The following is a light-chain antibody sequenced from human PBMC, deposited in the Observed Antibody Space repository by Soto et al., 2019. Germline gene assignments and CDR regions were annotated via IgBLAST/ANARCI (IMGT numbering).Light chain of an antibody. V-gene: IGLV2-14*03. J-gene: IGLJ2*01. Sequence: QSALTQPASVSGSPGQSITISCTGTSGDVGVFHYVSWYQHHPGKAPKPIIYDASNRPSGVSNRFSGSKSGNTASLTISGLQAEDEADYYCSSYATSSIIFGGGTKLTVL. CDR2: DAS. CDR1: SGDVGVFHY. CDR3: SSYATSSII.